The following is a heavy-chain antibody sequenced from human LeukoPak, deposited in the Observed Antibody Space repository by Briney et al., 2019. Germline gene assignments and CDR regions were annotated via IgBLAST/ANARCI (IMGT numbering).Heavy chain of an antibody. D-gene: IGHD6-13*01. Sequence: GGSLRLSCAASGFTFSNYGMHWVRQAPGKGLEWVAFIRYDGSNKYYADSVKGRFTISRDNSKNTLYLQMDSLRAEDTAVYYCAKDSDSSSWYFRGNFDYWGQGTLVTVSS. V-gene: IGHV3-30*02. CDR2: IRYDGSNK. CDR3: AKDSDSSSWYFRGNFDY. CDR1: GFTFSNYG. J-gene: IGHJ4*02.